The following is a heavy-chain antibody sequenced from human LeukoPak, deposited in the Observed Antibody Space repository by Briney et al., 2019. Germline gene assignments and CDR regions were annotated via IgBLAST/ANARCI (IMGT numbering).Heavy chain of an antibody. Sequence: ASVKVSCRASGYTFTSYDINWVRQATGQGLEWMGWINPNSGGTNYAQKFQGRVTMTRDTSISTAYMELSRLRSDDTAVYYCASGLWGYFDYWGQGTLVTVSS. CDR1: GYTFTSYD. CDR3: ASGLWGYFDY. V-gene: IGHV1-2*02. J-gene: IGHJ4*02. CDR2: INPNSGGT. D-gene: IGHD2-21*01.